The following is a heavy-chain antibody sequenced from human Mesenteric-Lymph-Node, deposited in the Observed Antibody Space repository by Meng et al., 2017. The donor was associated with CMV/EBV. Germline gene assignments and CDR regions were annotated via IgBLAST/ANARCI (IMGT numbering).Heavy chain of an antibody. D-gene: IGHD6-13*01. Sequence: ASGYTFTNYILHWVRQAPGQKLEWMGWNSVGNGNTRSSQKFQGRVTMTRDTSTSTAYMELSSLTSEDTAVYFCARKASPGTLPFDYWGQGTLVTVSS. CDR3: ARKASPGTLPFDY. J-gene: IGHJ4*02. CDR1: GYTFTNYI. CDR2: NSVGNGNT. V-gene: IGHV1-3*01.